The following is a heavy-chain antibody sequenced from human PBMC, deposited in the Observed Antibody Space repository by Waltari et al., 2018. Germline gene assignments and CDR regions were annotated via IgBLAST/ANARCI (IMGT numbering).Heavy chain of an antibody. J-gene: IGHJ4*02. CDR2: IKKDGSET. Sequence: DVQLVESGGGLVQPGGSLRLSCAVSGFTFARDWMSWVRQAPGKGLERVAMIKKDGSETYYVDSVRGRFTVSRDNAKDSMYLQMNSLRAEDTAVYYCASLDTATVRGRAYWGQGTLVTVSS. D-gene: IGHD5-18*01. CDR1: GFTFARDW. V-gene: IGHV3-7*01. CDR3: ASLDTATVRGRAY.